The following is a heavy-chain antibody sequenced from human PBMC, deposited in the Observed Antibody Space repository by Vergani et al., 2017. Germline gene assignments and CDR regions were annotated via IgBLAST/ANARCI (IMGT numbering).Heavy chain of an antibody. J-gene: IGHJ3*01. V-gene: IGHV3-23*01. CDR1: GFTFNSYA. CDR3: AKVCGSTSCPYGGGAFDV. D-gene: IGHD2-2*01. CDR2: INNNGGST. Sequence: QPLESGGGLIQPGGSLRLSCAASGFTFNSYAMTWVRQAPGKGLEWVSGINNNGGSTYYADSVKGRFTISRDNSKKTLYLQMTDLRAEDTATYYCAKVCGSTSCPYGGGAFDVWGHGTMVTVSS.